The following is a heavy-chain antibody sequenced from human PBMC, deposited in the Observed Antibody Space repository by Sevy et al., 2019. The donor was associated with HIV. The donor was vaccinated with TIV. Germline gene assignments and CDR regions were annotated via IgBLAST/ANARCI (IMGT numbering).Heavy chain of an antibody. CDR1: GFAFSTHA. J-gene: IGHJ4*01. D-gene: IGHD1-26*01. CDR3: ARDGGYSIKWYPLY. Sequence: GESLKISCAASGFAFSTHAMHWVRQAPGKGLGWVAVISYEGTETFYAASVEGRFTISRDNSKNMLSLQINSLRPEDTAVHYCARDGGYSIKWYPLYWGHGTLVTVSS. V-gene: IGHV3-30-3*01. CDR2: ISYEGTET.